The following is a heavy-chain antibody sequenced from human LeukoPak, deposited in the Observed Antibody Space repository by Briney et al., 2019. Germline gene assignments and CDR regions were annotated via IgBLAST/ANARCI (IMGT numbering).Heavy chain of an antibody. Sequence: ASVKVSCKASGYTFTGYYMHWVRQAPGQGLEWMGWINPNSGGTNYAQKFQGRVTMTRDTSISTAYMGLSSLRYDDTAVYYCASNILVRDIINWFDPWGQGTQVTVSS. V-gene: IGHV1-2*02. J-gene: IGHJ5*02. CDR3: ASNILVRDIINWFDP. CDR2: INPNSGGT. CDR1: GYTFTGYY. D-gene: IGHD3-10*01.